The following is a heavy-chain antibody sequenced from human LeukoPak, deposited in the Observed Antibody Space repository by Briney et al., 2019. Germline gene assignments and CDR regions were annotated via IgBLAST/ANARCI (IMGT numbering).Heavy chain of an antibody. V-gene: IGHV3-53*01. D-gene: IGHD6-19*01. Sequence: GGSLRLSCAASEFSVGSNYMTWVRQAPGKGLEWVSFIYSDNTHYSDSVKGRFTISRDNSKNTLYLQMNSLRAEDTAVYYCAKDHSGWYGGYWGQGTLVTVSS. J-gene: IGHJ4*02. CDR2: IYSDNT. CDR3: AKDHSGWYGGY. CDR1: EFSVGSNY.